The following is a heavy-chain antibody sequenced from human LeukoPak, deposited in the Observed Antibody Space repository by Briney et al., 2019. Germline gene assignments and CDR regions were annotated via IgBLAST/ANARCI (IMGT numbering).Heavy chain of an antibody. Sequence: ASVKVSCKASGYTFTGYYMHWVRQAPGQGLEWMGWMNPNSGGTHYAQKFRGSVTMTRDTSISTAYMELSRLRFDDTAVYYCAKDSGSSNAFDYWGQGTLVTVSS. CDR3: AKDSGSSNAFDY. V-gene: IGHV1-2*02. D-gene: IGHD1-26*01. J-gene: IGHJ4*02. CDR2: MNPNSGGT. CDR1: GYTFTGYY.